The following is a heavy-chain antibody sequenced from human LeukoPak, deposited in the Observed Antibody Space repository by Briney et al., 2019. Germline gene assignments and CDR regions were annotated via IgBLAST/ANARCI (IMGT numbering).Heavy chain of an antibody. J-gene: IGHJ1*01. V-gene: IGHV3-9*01. CDR2: ISWNSGSI. D-gene: IGHD6-19*01. Sequence: GGSLRLSCAASGFTFDDYAMHWVRQAPGKGLEWVSGISWNSGSIGYADSVKGRFTTSRDNAKNSLYLQMNSLRAEDTALYYCAKDIGSSGWYDGYFQHWGQGTLVTVSS. CDR1: GFTFDDYA. CDR3: AKDIGSSGWYDGYFQH.